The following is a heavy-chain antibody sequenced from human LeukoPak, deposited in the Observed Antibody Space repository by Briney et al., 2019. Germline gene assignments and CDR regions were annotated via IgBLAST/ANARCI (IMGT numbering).Heavy chain of an antibody. V-gene: IGHV5-51*01. CDR1: GNSFTTYW. J-gene: IGHJ5*02. Sequence: GESLNISCKGSGNSFTTYWIAWVRQMPGKGLEWMGIIYVGDSDTRYRPSFQGQVTISADKSINTAYLQWSSLKASDTAMYYCARVVDYDTSGYQTKNWFDPWGQGTLVTVSS. D-gene: IGHD3-22*01. CDR3: ARVVDYDTSGYQTKNWFDP. CDR2: IYVGDSDT.